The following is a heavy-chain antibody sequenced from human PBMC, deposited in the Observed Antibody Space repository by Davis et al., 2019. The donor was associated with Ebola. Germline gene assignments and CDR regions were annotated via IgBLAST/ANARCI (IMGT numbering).Heavy chain of an antibody. J-gene: IGHJ4*02. D-gene: IGHD2-21*02. Sequence: ASVKVSCKTSGYNFTGYYIQWVRQAPGQGLEWMGWINPNTGDTNYGQKFQGRVTMTRDTSISTVYMDLSRLRSDDTAVYYCAREDELERLLFWGQGSLVTVSS. CDR1: GYNFTGYY. CDR3: AREDELERLLF. V-gene: IGHV1-2*02. CDR2: INPNTGDT.